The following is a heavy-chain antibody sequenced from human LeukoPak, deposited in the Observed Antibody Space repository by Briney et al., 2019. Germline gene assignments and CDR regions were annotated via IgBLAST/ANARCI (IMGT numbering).Heavy chain of an antibody. CDR2: ISSSSSYI. J-gene: IGHJ2*01. Sequence: SGGSLRLSCAASGFTFSSYSMNWVRQAPGKGLEWVSSISSSSSYIYYADSVKGRFTISRDNAKNSLYLQMNSLRAEDTAVYYCARATRFTVACTWYFDLWGRGTLVTVSS. CDR1: GFTFSSYS. V-gene: IGHV3-21*01. D-gene: IGHD6-19*01. CDR3: ARATRFTVACTWYFDL.